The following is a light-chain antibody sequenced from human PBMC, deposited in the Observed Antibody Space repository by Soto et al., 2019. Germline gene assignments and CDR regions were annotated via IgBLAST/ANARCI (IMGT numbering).Light chain of an antibody. V-gene: IGLV2-14*01. CDR1: SSDIGGSNY. Sequence: QSVLTQPASVSGSPGQSITISCTGTSSDIGGSNYVSWYQQHPGKAPKLIIYEVTNRPSGVSDRFSGSKSDNTASLIISGLQAEDEAHYYCTSYTSSTTLYVFGTGTKVTVL. CDR3: TSYTSSTTLYV. CDR2: EVT. J-gene: IGLJ1*01.